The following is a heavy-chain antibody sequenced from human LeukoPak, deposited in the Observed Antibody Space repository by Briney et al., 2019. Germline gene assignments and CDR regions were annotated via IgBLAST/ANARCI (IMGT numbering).Heavy chain of an antibody. D-gene: IGHD3-16*01. V-gene: IGHV4-61*01. J-gene: IGHJ4*02. CDR3: MRGMGGL. Sequence: PSETLSLTCNESGGSVSSAPYCWFWMRPPPGKGLECIVYITYSGGTKYGPTLNSGSTISAESWKNQLSLSLSSVTTADMAAYLWMRGMGGLWGQRTLVTVSS. CDR1: GGSVSSAPYC. CDR2: ITYSGGT.